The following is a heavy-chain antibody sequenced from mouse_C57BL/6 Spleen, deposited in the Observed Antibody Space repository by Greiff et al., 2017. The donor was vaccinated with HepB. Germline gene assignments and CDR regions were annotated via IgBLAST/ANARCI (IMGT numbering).Heavy chain of an antibody. J-gene: IGHJ4*01. CDR1: GYAFTNYL. CDR3: ARSREGYAMDY. Sequence: QVQLKQSGAELVRPGTSVKVSCKASGYAFTNYLIEWVKQRPGQGLEWIGVINPGSGGTNYNEKFKGKATLTADKSSSTAYMQLSSLTSEDSAVYFCARSREGYAMDYWGQGTSVTVSS. CDR2: INPGSGGT. V-gene: IGHV1-54*01.